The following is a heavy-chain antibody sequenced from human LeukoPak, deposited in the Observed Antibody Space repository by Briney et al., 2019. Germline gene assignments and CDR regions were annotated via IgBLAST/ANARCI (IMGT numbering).Heavy chain of an antibody. V-gene: IGHV1-69*04. D-gene: IGHD6-6*01. CDR1: GGTFSSYA. Sequence: SVKVSCKASGGTFSSYAISWVRQAPGQGLEWMGRIIPILGIANYAQKFQGRVTITADKSTSTAYMELSSLRSEDTAVYYCARAARLYYFDYWGQGTLVTVSS. CDR2: IIPILGIA. CDR3: ARAARLYYFDY. J-gene: IGHJ4*02.